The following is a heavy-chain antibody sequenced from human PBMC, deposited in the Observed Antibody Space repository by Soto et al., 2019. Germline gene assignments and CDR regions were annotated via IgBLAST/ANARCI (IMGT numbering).Heavy chain of an antibody. CDR1: GYTFTSYD. CDR2: MNPNSGNT. V-gene: IGHV1-8*01. J-gene: IGHJ2*01. CDR3: ARPSESSGSYWYFDL. Sequence: ASVKVSCKASGYTFTSYDVTWVRQAPGQGLEWMGWMNPNSGNTGYAQKFQGRVTMTRDTSISTAYMELSSLTTDDTAVYYCARPSESSGSYWYFDLWGRGTLVTVSS. D-gene: IGHD6-19*01.